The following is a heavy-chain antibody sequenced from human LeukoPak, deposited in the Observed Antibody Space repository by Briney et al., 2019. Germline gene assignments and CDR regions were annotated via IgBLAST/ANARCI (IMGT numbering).Heavy chain of an antibody. CDR3: ARDQNANWGYYDSSGYWHY. V-gene: IGHV1-2*02. D-gene: IGHD3-22*01. Sequence: ASVKVSCKASGYTFTGYYMHWVRQAPGQGLEWMGWINPNSGGTNYAQKFQGRVTMTRGTSISTAYMGLSRLRSDDTAVYYCARDQNANWGYYDSSGYWHYWGQGTLVTVSS. CDR1: GYTFTGYY. J-gene: IGHJ4*02. CDR2: INPNSGGT.